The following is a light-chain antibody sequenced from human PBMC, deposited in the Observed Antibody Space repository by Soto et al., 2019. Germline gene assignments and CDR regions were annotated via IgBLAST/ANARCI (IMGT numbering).Light chain of an antibody. CDR2: DAS. V-gene: IGKV3-20*01. CDR3: QQYAWSPLT. CDR1: QSVERDY. Sequence: EIVLTQSPGTLSLSPGERATLSCRASQSVERDYLAWYQQKPGQAPRLLIYDASIRATGITDRFSGSGSATDFTLTISRLEPEDFAVYYCQQYAWSPLTFGGGTKVEIK. J-gene: IGKJ4*01.